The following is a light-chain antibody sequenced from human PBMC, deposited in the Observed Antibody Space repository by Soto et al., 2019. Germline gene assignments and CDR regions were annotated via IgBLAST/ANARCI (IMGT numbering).Light chain of an antibody. V-gene: IGKV3-11*01. CDR2: DAS. J-gene: IGKJ1*01. Sequence: EIVLTQSPGTLSLSPGERATLSCRASQSVSSHLAGYQQKPGQAPRLLIYDASNRATGIPARFSGSGSGTDFTLTISSLEPEDFAVYHCVQRTTWPWTCGQGSKVEIK. CDR1: QSVSSH. CDR3: VQRTTWPWT.